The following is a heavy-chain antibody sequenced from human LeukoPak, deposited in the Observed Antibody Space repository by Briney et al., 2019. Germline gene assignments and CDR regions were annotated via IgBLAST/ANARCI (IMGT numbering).Heavy chain of an antibody. CDR3: VKEGYDRGGYFGH. V-gene: IGHV1-18*01. J-gene: IGHJ4*02. CDR1: GYTFTKSG. CDR2: ISAYVDNT. Sequence: ASVKVSCKASGYTFTKSGVSWVRQAPGQGLEWMGWISAYVDNTDYAPKFQGRITVSKDSSTDTEHMELRSLRPDDTAIYYCVKEGYDRGGYFGHWGQGTLVTVSS. D-gene: IGHD3-22*01.